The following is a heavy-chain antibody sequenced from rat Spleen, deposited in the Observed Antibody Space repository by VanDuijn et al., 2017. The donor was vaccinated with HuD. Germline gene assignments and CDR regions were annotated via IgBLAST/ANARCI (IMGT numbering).Heavy chain of an antibody. J-gene: IGHJ2*01. Sequence: EVKLVESGGGLVQPGRSLKLSCAASGFTFDDYGMAWVRQAPQNGLEWVASISWGGSSTYYPDNVKGRFTISRDNAKNALYLQMNKLGSEDTAIYYCVREAFGVGYWGQGVMVTVSS. CDR3: VREAFGVGY. CDR1: GFTFDDYG. V-gene: IGHV5-36*01. CDR2: ISWGGSST. D-gene: IGHD4-3*01.